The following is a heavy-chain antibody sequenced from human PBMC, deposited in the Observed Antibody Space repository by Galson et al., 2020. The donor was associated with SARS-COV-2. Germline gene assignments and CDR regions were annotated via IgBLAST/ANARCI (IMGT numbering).Heavy chain of an antibody. D-gene: IGHD1-26*01. V-gene: IGHV3-74*03. CDR1: GFTFSSYW. J-gene: IGHJ4*02. CDR3: ARVPYSGSPFDH. Sequence: GESLKISCAASGFTFSSYWLHWVRQAPGKGLEWVTRINSDGNSIMYADSVRGRFTVSRDNAKNTVYLQMNSLRAEDTAVYYCARVPYSGSPFDHWGQGALVTVSS. CDR2: INSDGNSI.